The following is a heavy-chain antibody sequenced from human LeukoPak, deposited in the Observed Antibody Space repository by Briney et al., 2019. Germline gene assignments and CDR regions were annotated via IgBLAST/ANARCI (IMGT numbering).Heavy chain of an antibody. CDR1: GFTFSSYG. V-gene: IGHV3-30*18. CDR3: AKDTGVVATIYYFDY. CDR2: ISYDGSNK. J-gene: IGHJ4*02. Sequence: PGGSLRLSCAASGFTFSSYGMHWVRQAPGKGLEWVAVISYDGSNKYYADSVKGRFTISRDNAKNSLYLQMNSLRAEDTALYYCAKDTGVVATIYYFDYWGQGTLVTVSS. D-gene: IGHD5-12*01.